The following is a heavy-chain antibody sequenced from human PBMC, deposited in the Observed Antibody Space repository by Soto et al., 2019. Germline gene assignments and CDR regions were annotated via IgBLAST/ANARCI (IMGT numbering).Heavy chain of an antibody. CDR1: GYTFTSYG. D-gene: IGHD5-12*01. V-gene: IGHV1-18*04. CDR2: ISAYNGNT. J-gene: IGHJ3*02. Sequence: QVQLVQSGAEVKKPGASVKVSCKASGYTFTSYGISWVRQAPGQGLEWMGWISAYNGNTNYAQKLQGRVTMTTDTATITDYMEVTSLRSDDTAVYYCARDQSGGDGYNYGDEAFDIWGQGTMVTVSS. CDR3: ARDQSGGDGYNYGDEAFDI.